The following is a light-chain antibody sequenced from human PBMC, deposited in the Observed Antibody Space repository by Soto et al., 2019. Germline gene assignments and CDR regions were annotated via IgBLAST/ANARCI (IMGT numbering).Light chain of an antibody. CDR3: QQYGSSPQT. CDR1: QSVTSNY. V-gene: IGKV3-20*01. Sequence: EIVLTQSPGTLSLSPGETVALSCRASQSVTSNYLAWYQQKRDQAPRLLIYGASSRAPGIPDRFSGGGSGTDFILTIIRLEPEDFAVYYCQQYGSSPQTFGQGTKVEIK. J-gene: IGKJ1*01. CDR2: GAS.